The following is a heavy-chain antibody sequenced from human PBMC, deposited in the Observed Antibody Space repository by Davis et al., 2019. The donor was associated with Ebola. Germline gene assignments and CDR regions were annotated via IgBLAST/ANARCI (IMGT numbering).Heavy chain of an antibody. D-gene: IGHD5-12*01. CDR3: AREVVGIVATGYYFDY. J-gene: IGHJ4*02. V-gene: IGHV1-46*01. CDR2: INPSGGST. CDR1: GYTFTSYY. Sequence: ASVKVSCKASGYTFTSYYMHWVRQAPGQGLEWMGIINPSGGSTSYAQKFQGRVTMTRDTSTSTVYMELSSLRSEDTAVYYCAREVVGIVATGYYFDYWGQGTLVTVSS.